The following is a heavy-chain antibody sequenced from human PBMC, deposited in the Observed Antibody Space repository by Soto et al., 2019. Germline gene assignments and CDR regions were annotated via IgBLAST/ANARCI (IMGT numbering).Heavy chain of an antibody. CDR1: GYTFTSYG. D-gene: IGHD2-8*01. Sequence: QVPLVQSGAEVKKPGASVKVSCKASGYTFTSYGISWVRQAPGQGLEWMGGISAYNGNTNYAQKLQGRVTMTTDTSKSAAYRELRSLRSDDTAVYYCASLRRCTNCVCYTRHYAFDIWGQGTMVTVSS. CDR3: ASLRRCTNCVCYTRHYAFDI. V-gene: IGHV1-18*01. CDR2: ISAYNGNT. J-gene: IGHJ3*02.